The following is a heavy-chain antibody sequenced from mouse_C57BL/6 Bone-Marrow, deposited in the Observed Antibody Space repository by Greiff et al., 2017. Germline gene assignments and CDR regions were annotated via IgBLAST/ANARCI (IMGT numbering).Heavy chain of an antibody. D-gene: IGHD2-3*01. Sequence: VMLVESGGGLVKPGGSLKLSCAASGFTFSSYALSWVRQTPEKRLEWVATISDGGSYTYYPDNVKGRFTISRDNAKNNLYLQMSHLKSEDTAMYYCARDYDNNGYFDYWGQGTTLTVSS. CDR1: GFTFSSYA. V-gene: IGHV5-4*01. CDR2: ISDGGSYT. J-gene: IGHJ2*01. CDR3: ARDYDNNGYFDY.